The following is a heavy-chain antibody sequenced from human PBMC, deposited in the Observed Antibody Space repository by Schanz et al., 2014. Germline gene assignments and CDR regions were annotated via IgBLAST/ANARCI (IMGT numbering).Heavy chain of an antibody. Sequence: EVQLLESGGGLVKPGGSLRLSCAASGFGFSSYSMNWVRQAPGKGLEWVSYISGSSRTIYYADSVKGRFTMSRDNAKNPVFLQMNSLRAEDTAVYYCVRDSFFAFDYWGQGTLVTVSS. CDR3: VRDSFFAFDY. V-gene: IGHV3-48*01. CDR2: ISGSSRTI. D-gene: IGHD3-3*01. CDR1: GFGFSSYS. J-gene: IGHJ4*02.